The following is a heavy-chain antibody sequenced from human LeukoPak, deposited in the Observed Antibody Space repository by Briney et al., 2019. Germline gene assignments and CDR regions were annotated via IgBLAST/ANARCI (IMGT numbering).Heavy chain of an antibody. CDR3: ARNYGERGLDY. CDR1: GYTFTGYY. J-gene: IGHJ4*02. Sequence: ASVKVSCKASGYTFTGYYMHWVRQAPGQGLEWMGWINPNSGGTNYAQKFQGWVTMTRDTSISTAYMELSRLRSDDTAVYYRARNYGERGLDYWGQGTLVTVSS. CDR2: INPNSGGT. D-gene: IGHD4-17*01. V-gene: IGHV1-2*04.